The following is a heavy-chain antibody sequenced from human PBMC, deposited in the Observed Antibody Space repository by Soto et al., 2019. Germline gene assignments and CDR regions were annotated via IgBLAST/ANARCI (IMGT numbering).Heavy chain of an antibody. Sequence: QVQLVESGGGVVQPGRSLRLSCAASGFTFSSYGMHWVRQAPGKGLEWVAVIWYDGSNKYYADSVKGRFTISRDNYKNTLYLQMNSLRAEDTAVYYCARGKIAARNKGQYNWFDPWGQGTLVTVSS. CDR2: IWYDGSNK. J-gene: IGHJ5*02. CDR3: ARGKIAARNKGQYNWFDP. CDR1: GFTFSSYG. V-gene: IGHV3-33*01. D-gene: IGHD6-13*01.